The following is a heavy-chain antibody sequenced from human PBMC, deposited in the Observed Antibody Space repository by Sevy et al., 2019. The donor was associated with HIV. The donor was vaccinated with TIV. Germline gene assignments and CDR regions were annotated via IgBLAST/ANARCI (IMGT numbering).Heavy chain of an antibody. CDR3: ATTKDYYDSSGCPFDY. V-gene: IGHV1-24*01. Sequence: ASVKVSCKVSGCTLTQVSMHWVRQAPGEGLEWMGSFDPEDGETIYALKFQGRVTMTEDTSTDTAYMELNSLRSEDTAVYFCATTKDYYDSSGCPFDYWGHGTLVTVSS. J-gene: IGHJ4*01. CDR2: FDPEDGET. D-gene: IGHD3-22*01. CDR1: GCTLTQVS.